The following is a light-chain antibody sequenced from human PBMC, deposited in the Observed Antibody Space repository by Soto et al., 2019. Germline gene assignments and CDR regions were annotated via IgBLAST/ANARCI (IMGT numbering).Light chain of an antibody. CDR2: DVS. Sequence: QSVLTQPASESGSPGQSITISCTGTSSDVGGYNYVSWYQQHPGKAPKLMIYDVSNRPSGVSNRFSGSKSGNTASLTISGLQAEDEADYYCSSYTSSGSYVFGTGTKVTVL. J-gene: IGLJ1*01. CDR1: SSDVGGYNY. V-gene: IGLV2-14*03. CDR3: SSYTSSGSYV.